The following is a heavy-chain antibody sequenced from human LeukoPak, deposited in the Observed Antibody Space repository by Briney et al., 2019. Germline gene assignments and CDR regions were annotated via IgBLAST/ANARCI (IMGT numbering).Heavy chain of an antibody. V-gene: IGHV3-33*06. CDR2: IWYDGSNK. Sequence: GGSLRLSCAASGFIFSSSGMHWVRQAPGKGLEWVAVIWYDGSNKYYADSVKGRFTISRDNSKNTLYLQMNNLRDEDTAVYYCAKNHVTVPNGDWFGPWGQGTLVTVSS. CDR1: GFIFSSSG. D-gene: IGHD4-11*01. CDR3: AKNHVTVPNGDWFGP. J-gene: IGHJ5*02.